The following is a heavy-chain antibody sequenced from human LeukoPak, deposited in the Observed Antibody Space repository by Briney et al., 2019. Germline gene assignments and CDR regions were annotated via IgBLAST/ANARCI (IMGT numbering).Heavy chain of an antibody. CDR3: ASPRLGDYQGLGY. Sequence: GESLKISCKSSGYSLTSYWIAWVRQMPGKGLEWMGIIYPGDFDTRYSPSFQGQVTISADKSISTAYLQWSSLKASDTAMYYCASPRLGDYQGLGYWGQGTLVTVSS. V-gene: IGHV5-51*01. CDR2: IYPGDFDT. CDR1: GYSLTSYW. J-gene: IGHJ4*02. D-gene: IGHD4-17*01.